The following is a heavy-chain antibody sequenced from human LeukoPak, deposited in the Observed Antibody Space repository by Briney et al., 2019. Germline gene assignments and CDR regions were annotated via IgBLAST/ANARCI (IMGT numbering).Heavy chain of an antibody. Sequence: PGGSLRLSCAASGFTFSSYSMNWVRPAPGKGLEWVSSISSSISYIYYADSVKGRFTISRDTAQNSLYLQMKSLGAADPALYNCASAYVDYRYYFDYWGQGTLVTVSS. CDR1: GFTFSSYS. CDR2: ISSSISYI. CDR3: ASAYVDYRYYFDY. D-gene: IGHD4-17*01. V-gene: IGHV3-21*01. J-gene: IGHJ4*02.